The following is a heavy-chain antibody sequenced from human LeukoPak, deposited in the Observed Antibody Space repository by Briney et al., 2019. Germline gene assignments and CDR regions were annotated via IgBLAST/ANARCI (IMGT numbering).Heavy chain of an antibody. J-gene: IGHJ5*02. D-gene: IGHD6-19*01. V-gene: IGHV3-30*18. CDR2: ISYDGSNK. Sequence: GRSLRLSWAVAGFTVISDGTESVSHDPGEGLEWGVVISYDGSNKYYADSMTARFTNSTDNSKNTLYLQMNSLSSEDTAVSSCAKVPVQVAGIETLWFDPWGQGTLVTVSS. CDR1: GFTVISDG. CDR3: AKVPVQVAGIETLWFDP.